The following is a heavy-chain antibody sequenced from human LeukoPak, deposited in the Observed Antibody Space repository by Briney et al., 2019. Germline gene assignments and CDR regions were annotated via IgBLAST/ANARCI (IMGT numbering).Heavy chain of an antibody. J-gene: IGHJ4*02. V-gene: IGHV4-59*08. D-gene: IGHD6-13*01. CDR1: GGSISSYY. CDR3: ARSSPGYSSTSFDY. CDR2: IYYSGST. Sequence: PSETLSLTCTVSGGSISSYYWGWIRQPPGKGLEWIGYIYYSGSTNYNPSLKSRLTISVDTSNNQFSLRLSSVTAADTAVYYCARSSPGYSSTSFDYWGQGTLVTVSS.